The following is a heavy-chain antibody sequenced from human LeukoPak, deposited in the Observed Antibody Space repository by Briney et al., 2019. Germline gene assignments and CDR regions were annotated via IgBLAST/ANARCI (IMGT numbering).Heavy chain of an antibody. J-gene: IGHJ3*02. CDR1: GYTFTGYY. D-gene: IGHD3-9*01. V-gene: IGHV1-2*02. CDR2: INPNSGGT. Sequence: ASVKVSCKASGYTFTGYYMHWVRQAPGQGLEWMGWINPNSGGTNYAQKFQGRVTMTRDTSISTAYMELSRLRSDDTAVYYCARSDILTGWRAFDIWGQGTMVTVSS. CDR3: ARSDILTGWRAFDI.